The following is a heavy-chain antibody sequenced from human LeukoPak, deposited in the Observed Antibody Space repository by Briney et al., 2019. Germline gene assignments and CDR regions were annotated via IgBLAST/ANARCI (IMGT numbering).Heavy chain of an antibody. V-gene: IGHV3-33*08. J-gene: IGHJ5*02. Sequence: GGSLRLSCEGSGFTFSSYGMYWVRQAPGKGLEWVAVIWYDGSNKYYADSVKGRFTISRDNSKFTLYLQMNRLRVEDTAMYYCARSVGATTDWFDPWGQGTLVTVSS. CDR2: IWYDGSNK. CDR1: GFTFSSYG. D-gene: IGHD1-26*01. CDR3: ARSVGATTDWFDP.